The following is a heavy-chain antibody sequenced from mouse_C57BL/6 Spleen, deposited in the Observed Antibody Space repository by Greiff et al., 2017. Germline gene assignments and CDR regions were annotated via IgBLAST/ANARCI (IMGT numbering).Heavy chain of an antibody. CDR3: ARERGNYGNYDAMDY. CDR1: GYAFSSSW. V-gene: IGHV1-82*01. D-gene: IGHD2-1*01. Sequence: QVQLKQSGPELVKPGASVKISCKASGYAFSSSWMNWVKQRPGKGLEWIGRIYPGDGDTNYNGKFKGKATLTADKSSSTAYMQLSSLTSEDSAVYFCARERGNYGNYDAMDYWGQGTSVTVSS. CDR2: IYPGDGDT. J-gene: IGHJ4*01.